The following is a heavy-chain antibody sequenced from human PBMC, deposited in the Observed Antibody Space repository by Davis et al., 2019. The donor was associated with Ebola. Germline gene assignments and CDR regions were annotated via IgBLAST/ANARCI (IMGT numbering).Heavy chain of an antibody. Sequence: GGSLRLSCAASGFTFSSYSMNWVRQAPGKGLEWISYITTDSYTIYYADSVKGRFTISRDSAKNSVYLQMNSLGDEDTAIYYCARSSSGDYVSSYYYYGMDVWGQGTTVTVSS. D-gene: IGHD4-17*01. CDR2: ITTDSYTI. CDR1: GFTFSSYS. V-gene: IGHV3-48*02. CDR3: ARSSSGDYVSSYYYYGMDV. J-gene: IGHJ6*02.